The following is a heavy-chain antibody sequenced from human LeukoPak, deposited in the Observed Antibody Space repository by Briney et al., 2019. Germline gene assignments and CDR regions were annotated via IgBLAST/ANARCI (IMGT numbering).Heavy chain of an antibody. Sequence: PGGSLRLSCAASGFTFSSYWMHWVRQAPGKGLVWVSRINSDGSSTSDAGSVRGRFTISRDNAKNTLYLQVNSLRVEDTAVYYCARAGGSSSSVPYYYGMDVWGQGTTVTVSS. CDR2: INSDGSST. J-gene: IGHJ6*02. D-gene: IGHD6-13*01. CDR3: ARAGGSSSSVPYYYGMDV. CDR1: GFTFSSYW. V-gene: IGHV3-74*01.